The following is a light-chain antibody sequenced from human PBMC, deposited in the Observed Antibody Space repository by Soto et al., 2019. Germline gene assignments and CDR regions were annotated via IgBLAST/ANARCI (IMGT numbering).Light chain of an antibody. Sequence: QSVLTQPPSVSGAPGQRVTISCTGSSSNIGAGYAVHWYQQLPGTAPKLLIYGNSNRPSGVPDRFSGSKSGTSASLAITGLQAEDEAGYYCQSYDSSLSGWVFGGGTKLTVL. CDR3: QSYDSSLSGWV. CDR1: SSNIGAGYA. CDR2: GNS. J-gene: IGLJ3*02. V-gene: IGLV1-40*01.